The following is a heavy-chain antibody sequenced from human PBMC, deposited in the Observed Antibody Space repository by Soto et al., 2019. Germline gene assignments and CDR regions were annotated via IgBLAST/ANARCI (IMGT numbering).Heavy chain of an antibody. D-gene: IGHD3-22*01. CDR3: ARSGQYYDSSGYAD. J-gene: IGHJ4*02. CDR2: ISAYNGNT. CDR1: GYSFATSG. Sequence: QVKLVQSGTEVKKPGASMKVSCKASGYSFATSGISWVRQAPGQGLEWMGWISAYNGNTNYDQKLQDRSIMTTDTSTGTAYLELRSLRSDDTDVYYCARSGQYYDSSGYADWGQGTLVTVSS. V-gene: IGHV1-18*01.